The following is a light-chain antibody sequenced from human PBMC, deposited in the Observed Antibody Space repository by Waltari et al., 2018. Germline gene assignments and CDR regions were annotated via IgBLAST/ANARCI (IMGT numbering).Light chain of an antibody. CDR2: GHN. Sequence: QSVLTQPPSVSGAPGQRITISCTGTSSNIRAGYDVHWYLQLPGPAPKLLLLGHNNRTSGVPDRFSASKSDTSASLAITGLQAEDEADYYCQSYDSSLSGVLFGGGTKLTVL. V-gene: IGLV1-40*01. CDR1: SSNIRAGYD. CDR3: QSYDSSLSGVL. J-gene: IGLJ2*01.